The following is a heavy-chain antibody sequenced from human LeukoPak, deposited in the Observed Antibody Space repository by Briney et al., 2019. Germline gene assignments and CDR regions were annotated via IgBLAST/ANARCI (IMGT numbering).Heavy chain of an antibody. CDR1: GASISSGSYY. CDR2: IYTSGST. Sequence: SETLSLTCTVSGASISSGSYYWSWIRQPAGKGLEWIGRIYTSGSTTHNPSLKSRVTISADTSKNQFSLKLSSVTAADTAVYYCARDHPTPTTGYMDVWGKGTTVTVSS. D-gene: IGHD1-26*01. J-gene: IGHJ6*03. CDR3: ARDHPTPTTGYMDV. V-gene: IGHV4-61*02.